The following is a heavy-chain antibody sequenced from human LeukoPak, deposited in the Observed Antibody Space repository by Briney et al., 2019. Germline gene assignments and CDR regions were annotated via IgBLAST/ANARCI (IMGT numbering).Heavy chain of an antibody. CDR1: GFTFTSNG. J-gene: IGHJ6*02. Sequence: PGGSLRLSCAASGFTFTSNGMHWVRQAPGKGLEWVAFIWYDGSKKYYEGSVKGRFTISRDNSKNTLYLQMNSLSAEDTAVYFCGRGSFAHGYGMDVWGQGTTVTVS. CDR3: GRGSFAHGYGMDV. CDR2: IWYDGSKK. V-gene: IGHV3-30*02. D-gene: IGHD3-16*01.